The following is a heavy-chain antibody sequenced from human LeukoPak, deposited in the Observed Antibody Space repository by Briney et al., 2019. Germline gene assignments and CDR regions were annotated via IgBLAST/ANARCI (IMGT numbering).Heavy chain of an antibody. D-gene: IGHD6-19*01. Sequence: GGSLRLSCAASGFTFSSYAMSWVRQAPGKGLEWVSAISGSGGNTYYADSVKGRFTISRDNAKNSLYLQMNSLRAEDTAVYYCARDDRFQSSGWYLDAFDIWGQGTMVTVSS. CDR2: ISGSGGNT. J-gene: IGHJ3*02. CDR3: ARDDRFQSSGWYLDAFDI. V-gene: IGHV3-23*01. CDR1: GFTFSSYA.